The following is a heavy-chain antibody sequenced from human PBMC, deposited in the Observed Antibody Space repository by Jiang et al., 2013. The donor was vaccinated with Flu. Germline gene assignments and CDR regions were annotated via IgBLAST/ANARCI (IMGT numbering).Heavy chain of an antibody. J-gene: IGHJ4*02. Sequence: SGSGGSTYYADSVKGRFTISRDNSKNTLYLQMNSLRAEDTAVYYCAKVAAVAGTPDDVWDGFDYWGQGTLVTVSS. CDR3: AKVAAVAGTPDDVWDGFDY. V-gene: IGHV3-23*01. D-gene: IGHD6-19*01. CDR2: SGSGGST.